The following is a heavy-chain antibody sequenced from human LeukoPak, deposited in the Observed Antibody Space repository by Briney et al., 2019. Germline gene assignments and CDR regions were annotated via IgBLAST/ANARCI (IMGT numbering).Heavy chain of an antibody. CDR1: GYSFTGDY. D-gene: IGHD6-19*01. J-gene: IGHJ4*02. Sequence: ASVKVPCKASGYSFTGDYLHWVRQAPGQGLEWMGRISPNSGGTNYARKFQGRVTMTRDTSISTAYMELSRLRSDDTAVYYCARLQIAVSGGDYWGQGTLVTVSS. V-gene: IGHV1-2*06. CDR3: ARLQIAVSGGDY. CDR2: ISPNSGGT.